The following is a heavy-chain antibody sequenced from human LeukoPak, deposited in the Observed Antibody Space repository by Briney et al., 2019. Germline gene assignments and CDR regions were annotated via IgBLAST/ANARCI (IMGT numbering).Heavy chain of an antibody. CDR3: ARGGPEWGIAARPFDY. J-gene: IGHJ4*02. CDR2: IYTSGST. CDR1: GGSISSYY. V-gene: IGHV4-4*07. D-gene: IGHD6-6*01. Sequence: SETLSLTCTVSGGSISSYYWSWIRQPAGKGLEWIGRIYTSGSTNYNPSLKSRVTMSVDTSKNQFSLKLSSVTAADTAVYYCARGGPEWGIAARPFDYWGQGTLVTVSS.